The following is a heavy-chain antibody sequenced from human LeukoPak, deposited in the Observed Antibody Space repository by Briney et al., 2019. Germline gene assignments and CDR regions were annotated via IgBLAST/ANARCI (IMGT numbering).Heavy chain of an antibody. CDR1: GFTFSSYW. CDR3: AREDGDYAMARFQH. D-gene: IGHD4-17*01. V-gene: IGHV3-7*03. J-gene: IGHJ1*01. CDR2: IKQDGSEK. Sequence: GGSLRLSCAASGFTFSSYWMSWVRQAPGKGLEWVANIKQDGSEKYYVDSVKGRFTISRDNAKNSLYLQVNSLRAEDTAVYYCAREDGDYAMARFQHWGQGTLVTVSS.